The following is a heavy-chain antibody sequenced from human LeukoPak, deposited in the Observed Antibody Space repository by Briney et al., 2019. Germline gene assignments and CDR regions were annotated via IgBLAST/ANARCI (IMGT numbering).Heavy chain of an antibody. D-gene: IGHD3-10*01. V-gene: IGHV5-10-1*01. CDR2: IDPSDSYT. CDR3: ARLKLVRGSYYYGMDV. CDR1: GYIFTSYW. J-gene: IGHJ6*04. Sequence: GASLQISCKGSGYIFTSYWISWVRQLPGKGLEWMGRIDPSDSYTNYSPSFQGHVTISADKSTSTAYLQWSSLKASDTAMYYCARLKLVRGSYYYGMDVWGKGTTVTVSS.